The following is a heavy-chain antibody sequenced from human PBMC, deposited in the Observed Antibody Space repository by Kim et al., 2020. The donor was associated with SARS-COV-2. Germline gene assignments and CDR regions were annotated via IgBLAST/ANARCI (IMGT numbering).Heavy chain of an antibody. CDR3: ARGYYYNSGSYTEFDS. J-gene: IGHJ4*01. Sequence: GGSLRLSCAAPGSTFSTYSMHWVRQAPGKGLEGVADISYDGTNAYYAESVRGRFTISRDNSKNTLFLQMNSLRAEDTAVYYCARGYYYNSGSYTEFDSWG. D-gene: IGHD3-10*01. V-gene: IGHV3-30*01. CDR2: ISYDGTNA. CDR1: GSTFSTYS.